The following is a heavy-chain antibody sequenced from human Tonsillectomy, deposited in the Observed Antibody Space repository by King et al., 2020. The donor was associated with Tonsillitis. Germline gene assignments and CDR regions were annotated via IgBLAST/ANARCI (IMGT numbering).Heavy chain of an antibody. Sequence: HVQLVESGGGVVQPGRSLRLSCAASGFTFSSHGLHWVRQTPGKGLECVAVVSYDGRYKYYPDSVKGRFTISRDNSKNTVYLQMNSLRAEDTAVYYCARDSNLLTGYCDYWGLGTLVTVSS. CDR3: ARDSNLLTGYCDY. V-gene: IGHV3-30*04. CDR2: VSYDGRYK. J-gene: IGHJ4*02. D-gene: IGHD3-9*01. CDR1: GFTFSSHG.